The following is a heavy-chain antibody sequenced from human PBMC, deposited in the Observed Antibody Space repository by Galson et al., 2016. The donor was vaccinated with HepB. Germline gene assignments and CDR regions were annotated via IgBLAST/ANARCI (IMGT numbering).Heavy chain of an antibody. V-gene: IGHV3-30-3*01. CDR3: AKDGGYTYALGY. D-gene: IGHD5-18*01. CDR1: GFTFSTSA. CDR2: ISPDGSNQ. Sequence: SLRLSCAASGFTFSTSAVHWVRQAPGKGLEWVAAISPDGSNQFYAGSVTGRFTISRDNSKDTLYLQMNSLRAEDTAVYYCAKDGGYTYALGYWGRGTLVTVSS. J-gene: IGHJ4*02.